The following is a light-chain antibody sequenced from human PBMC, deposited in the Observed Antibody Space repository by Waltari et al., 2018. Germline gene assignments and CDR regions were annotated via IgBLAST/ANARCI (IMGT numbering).Light chain of an antibody. CDR3: QQTFTTPRT. V-gene: IGKV1-39*01. Sequence: DIQMTQSPSSLSASVGDRVTITCRSSQTIVTSLNWYQQSPGKPPKLLIYSASILQSGVPPRCTGSGSGTAFSCTINGLQPEDIATYYCQQTFTTPRTFGQGTRLEIK. CDR1: QTIVTS. J-gene: IGKJ2*01. CDR2: SAS.